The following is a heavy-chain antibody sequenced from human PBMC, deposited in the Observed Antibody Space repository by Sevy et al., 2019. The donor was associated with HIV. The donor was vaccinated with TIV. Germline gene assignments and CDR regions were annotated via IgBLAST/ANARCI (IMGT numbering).Heavy chain of an antibody. D-gene: IGHD2-15*01. V-gene: IGHV1-2*06. Sequence: ASVKVSCKASGYTFTGYYMHWVRQAPGQGLEWMGRINPNSGGTNYAQKFQGRVTMTRDTSISTAYMELSRRRSEDTAVYYCASFYCSGGSCSDSYYFDYWGQGTLVTVSS. CDR2: INPNSGGT. CDR1: GYTFTGYY. J-gene: IGHJ4*02. CDR3: ASFYCSGGSCSDSYYFDY.